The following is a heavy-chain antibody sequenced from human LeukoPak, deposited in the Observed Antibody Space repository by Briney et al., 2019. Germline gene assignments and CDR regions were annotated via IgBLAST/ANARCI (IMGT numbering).Heavy chain of an antibody. Sequence: SGTLSLTCAVSGYSISSGYYWCWIRQPPGKGLEWIGSIYHSGSTYYNPSLKSRFTISVDTSKNQFSLQLSSVTAADTAVYYCARVGRFLEWFRGAFDPWGQGTLVTVSS. CDR3: ARVGRFLEWFRGAFDP. D-gene: IGHD3-3*01. J-gene: IGHJ5*02. CDR1: GYSISSGYY. V-gene: IGHV4-38-2*01. CDR2: IYHSGST.